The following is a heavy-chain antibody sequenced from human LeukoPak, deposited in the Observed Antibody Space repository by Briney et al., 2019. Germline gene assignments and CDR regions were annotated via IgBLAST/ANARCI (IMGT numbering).Heavy chain of an antibody. Sequence: ASVKVSCKASGYTFTSYAMHWVRQAPGQRLEWMGWINAGNGYTQYSQKFQGRVTITRDTSGSTAYMELSSLRSEDTAVYYCARDSGEYYFDYWGQGTLVTVSS. D-gene: IGHD2-15*01. V-gene: IGHV1-3*01. J-gene: IGHJ4*02. CDR3: ARDSGEYYFDY. CDR2: INAGNGYT. CDR1: GYTFTSYA.